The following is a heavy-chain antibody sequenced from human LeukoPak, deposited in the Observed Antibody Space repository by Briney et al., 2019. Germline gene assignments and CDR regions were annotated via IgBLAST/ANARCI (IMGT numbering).Heavy chain of an antibody. CDR3: AKGFGDYFDY. CDR1: GFTFSSYE. V-gene: IGHV3-23*01. D-gene: IGHD3-10*01. J-gene: IGHJ4*02. CDR2: IIGGGGST. Sequence: GGSLRLSCAASGFTFSSYEMNWVRQAPGKGLEWVSGIIGGGGSTYYADSVKGRFTISRDNSKNTLYLQMNSLRAEDTAVYYCAKGFGDYFDYWGQGTLVTVSS.